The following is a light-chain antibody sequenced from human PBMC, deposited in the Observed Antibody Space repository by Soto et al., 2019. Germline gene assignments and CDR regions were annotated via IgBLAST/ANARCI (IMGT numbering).Light chain of an antibody. CDR2: DAS. CDR1: QSVSSN. J-gene: IGKJ5*01. CDR3: QQYSYWPPIT. Sequence: EIVMTQSPATLSVSPGERATLSCRASQSVSSNLAWYQQKPCQAPRLLIYDASTRATGIPARFSGSGSGTDFTLTISSPQSEDFAVYYCQQYSYWPPITLGQGTRLEIK. V-gene: IGKV3-15*01.